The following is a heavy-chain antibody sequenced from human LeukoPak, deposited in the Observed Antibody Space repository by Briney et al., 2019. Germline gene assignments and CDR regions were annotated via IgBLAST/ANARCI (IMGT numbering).Heavy chain of an antibody. CDR3: ARDKYCSGGSCYYWFDP. CDR2: INPSGGST. J-gene: IGHJ5*02. D-gene: IGHD2-15*01. CDR1: GYTFTCYY. Sequence: ASVKVSCKASGYTFTCYYMHWVRQAPGQGLEWMGIINPSGGSTSYAQKFQGRVTMTRDTSTSTVYMELSSLRSEDTAVYYCARDKYCSGGSCYYWFDPWGQGTLVTVSS. V-gene: IGHV1-46*01.